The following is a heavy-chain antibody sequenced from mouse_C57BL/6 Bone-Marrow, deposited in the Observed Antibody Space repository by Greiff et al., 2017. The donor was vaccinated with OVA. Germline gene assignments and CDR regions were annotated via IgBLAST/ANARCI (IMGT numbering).Heavy chain of an antibody. CDR2: IDPSDSET. J-gene: IGHJ2*01. Sequence: QVQLQQPGAELVRPGSSVKLSCKASGYTFTSYWMHWVKQRPIQGLEWIGNIDPSDSETHYNQKFKDKATLTVDKSSSTAYMQLSSLTSEDSAVYYCARDYYGSSSYYFDYGGKGTTLTVSS. V-gene: IGHV1-52*01. CDR1: GYTFTSYW. D-gene: IGHD1-1*01. CDR3: ARDYYGSSSYYFDY.